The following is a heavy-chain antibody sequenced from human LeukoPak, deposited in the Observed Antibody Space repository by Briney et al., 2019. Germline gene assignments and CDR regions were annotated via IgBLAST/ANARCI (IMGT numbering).Heavy chain of an antibody. J-gene: IGHJ6*02. CDR2: ISAYNGNT. Sequence: ASVKVSGKASGYSFTSYAINWVRQAPGQGLEWMGWISAYNGNTDYAQKFQGRVTMTTDTSTSTAYMELRSLTSDDTAVYYCARDPLRSTWSTYYNALDVWGQGTTVTVSS. D-gene: IGHD6-13*01. CDR3: ARDPLRSTWSTYYNALDV. CDR1: GYSFTSYA. V-gene: IGHV1-18*01.